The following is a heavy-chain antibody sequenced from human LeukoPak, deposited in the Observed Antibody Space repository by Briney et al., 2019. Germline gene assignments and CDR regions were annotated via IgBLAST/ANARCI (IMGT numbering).Heavy chain of an antibody. CDR3: ARSYYYDSSGYQN. D-gene: IGHD3-22*01. V-gene: IGHV3-11*06. CDR2: ISSSSSYT. Sequence: GGSLRLSCAASGFTFSDYCMSWIRQAPGKGLEWVSYISSSSSYTNYADSVKGRFTISRDNAKSSLYLQMNSLRAEDTAVYYCARSYYYDSSGYQNWGQGTLVTVSS. CDR1: GFTFSDYC. J-gene: IGHJ4*02.